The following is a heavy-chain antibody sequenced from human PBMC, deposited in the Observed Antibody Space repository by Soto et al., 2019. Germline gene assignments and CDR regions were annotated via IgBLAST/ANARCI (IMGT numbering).Heavy chain of an antibody. CDR1: GYTFTSYY. Sequence: GASVKVSCKASGYTFTSYYMHWVRQAPEQGLEWMGIINPSGGSTSYAQKFQGRVTMTRDTSTSTVYMELSSLRSEDTAVYYCARDTIQLERRGYFDYWGQGTLVTVSS. D-gene: IGHD1-1*01. V-gene: IGHV1-46*01. J-gene: IGHJ4*02. CDR3: ARDTIQLERRGYFDY. CDR2: INPSGGST.